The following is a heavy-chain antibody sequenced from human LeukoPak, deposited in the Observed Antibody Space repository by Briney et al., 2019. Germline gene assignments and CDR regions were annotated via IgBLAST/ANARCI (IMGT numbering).Heavy chain of an antibody. CDR3: AKVSLNMVNDAFDI. Sequence: GESLRLSCAASGFTFTTYWMSWVRQAPGKGLEWVANIKQDGTEKYYVDSVKGRFTISRDNAKNSLYLQMNSLRVEDTAVYYCAKVSLNMVNDAFDIWGQGTMVSVSS. D-gene: IGHD4/OR15-4a*01. CDR2: IKQDGTEK. V-gene: IGHV3-7*01. CDR1: GFTFTTYW. J-gene: IGHJ3*02.